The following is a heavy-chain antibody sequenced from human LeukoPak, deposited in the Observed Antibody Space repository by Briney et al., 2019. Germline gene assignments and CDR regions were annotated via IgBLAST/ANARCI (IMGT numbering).Heavy chain of an antibody. D-gene: IGHD4-17*01. CDR1: GFTFSNYA. J-gene: IGHJ4*02. CDR2: ISGGGVST. CDR3: AKAVTVASFDY. Sequence: GGSLRLSCAASGFTFSNYAMSWVRQAPGKGLERVSAISGGGVSTYYAASVKGRFTISRDNSKNTLYLQMNSLRAEDTAVYYCAKAVTVASFDYWGQGTLVTVSS. V-gene: IGHV3-23*01.